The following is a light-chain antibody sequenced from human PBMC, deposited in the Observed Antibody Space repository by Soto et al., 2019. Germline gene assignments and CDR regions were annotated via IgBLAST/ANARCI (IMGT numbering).Light chain of an antibody. J-gene: IGKJ1*01. V-gene: IGKV3-20*01. CDR3: QQYGSSPRT. Sequence: EIVVTQSPGTLSLSPGDTATLSCRASQSVSSSYLAWYQKKPGQAPRLLIYVASIRATGIPDRYSGSGSGTDYTLTINRLEPEDFAVYYCQQYGSSPRTFGQGTKVEHK. CDR1: QSVSSSY. CDR2: VAS.